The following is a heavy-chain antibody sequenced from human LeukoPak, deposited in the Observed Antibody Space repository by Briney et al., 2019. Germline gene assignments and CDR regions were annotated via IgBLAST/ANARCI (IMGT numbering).Heavy chain of an antibody. Sequence: PGGSLRLSCAASGFTFSSYAMSWVRQAPGKGLEWVSAISGSGGSTYYADSVKGRFTISRDNAKNTLYLQMNSLRAEDTAVYYCAKDRYSYGTPYYFDYWGQGTLVTVSS. V-gene: IGHV3-23*01. J-gene: IGHJ4*02. D-gene: IGHD5-18*01. CDR1: GFTFSSYA. CDR3: AKDRYSYGTPYYFDY. CDR2: ISGSGGST.